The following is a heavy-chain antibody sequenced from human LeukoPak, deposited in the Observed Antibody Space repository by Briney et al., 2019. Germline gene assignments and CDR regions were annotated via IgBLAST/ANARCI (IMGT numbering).Heavy chain of an antibody. Sequence: PSETLSLTCAVYGGSFSGYYWSWIRQPPGKGLEWIGEINHSGSTNYNPSLKSRVTISVVTSKNQFSLKLSSVTAADTAVYYCARGRGITGSYFWFDPWAREPWSPSPQ. D-gene: IGHD1-20*01. CDR1: GGSFSGYY. CDR2: INHSGST. V-gene: IGHV4-34*01. CDR3: ARGRGITGSYFWFDP. J-gene: IGHJ5*02.